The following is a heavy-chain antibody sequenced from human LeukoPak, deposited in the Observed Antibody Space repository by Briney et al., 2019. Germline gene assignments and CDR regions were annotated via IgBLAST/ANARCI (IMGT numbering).Heavy chain of an antibody. CDR2: IKQDGSEK. Sequence: TGGSLRLSCAASGFTFSSYWMSWVRQAPGKGLEWVANIKQDGSEKYYVDSVKGRFTISRDNAKNSLYLQMNSLRAEDTAVYYCAREGGLRWSGYYYGMDVWGQGTTVTVSS. CDR3: AREGGLRWSGYYYGMDV. J-gene: IGHJ6*02. V-gene: IGHV3-7*01. CDR1: GFTFSSYW. D-gene: IGHD3-3*01.